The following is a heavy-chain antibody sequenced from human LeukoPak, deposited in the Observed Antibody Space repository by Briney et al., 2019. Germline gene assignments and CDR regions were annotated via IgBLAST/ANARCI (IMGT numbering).Heavy chain of an antibody. CDR1: GGSISSSSYY. Sequence: PSETLSLTCTVSGGSISSSSYYWGWIRQPPGKGLEWIGSIYYSGNTYSYPSLKSRVTISVDTSKNQFSLKLSSVTAADTAVYYCARVRQQLSWVNWFDPWGQGTLVTVSS. J-gene: IGHJ5*02. CDR2: IYYSGNT. CDR3: ARVRQQLSWVNWFDP. V-gene: IGHV4-39*07. D-gene: IGHD6-13*01.